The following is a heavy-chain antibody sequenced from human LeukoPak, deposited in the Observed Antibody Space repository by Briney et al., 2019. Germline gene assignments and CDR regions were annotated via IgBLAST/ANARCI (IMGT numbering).Heavy chain of an antibody. V-gene: IGHV4-34*01. CDR1: GGSFSAYY. CDR3: ARLWGGYVIHPDSYMDV. J-gene: IGHJ6*03. Sequence: SETLSLTCAVYGGSFSAYYWSWIRQPPGKGLEWIGEINHSGSTNYNPSLKSRLTMSVDTSNNHFSLKLSSVTAADTAVYYCARLWGGYVIHPDSYMDVWGKGTTVTISS. CDR2: INHSGST. D-gene: IGHD3-3*01.